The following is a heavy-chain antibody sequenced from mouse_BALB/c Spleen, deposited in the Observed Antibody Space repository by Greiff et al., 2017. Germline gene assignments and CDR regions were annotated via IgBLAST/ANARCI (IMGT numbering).Heavy chain of an antibody. CDR1: GYTFTNYW. J-gene: IGHJ4*01. Sequence: QVQLQQSVAELVRPGTSVKISCKASGYTFTNYWLGWVKQRPGHGLEWIGDIYPGGGYTNYNEKFKGKATLTADTSSSTAYMQLSSLTSEDSAVYFCAREATVVAGAMDYWGQGTSVTVSS. CDR2: IYPGGGYT. V-gene: IGHV1-63*02. D-gene: IGHD1-1*01. CDR3: AREATVVAGAMDY.